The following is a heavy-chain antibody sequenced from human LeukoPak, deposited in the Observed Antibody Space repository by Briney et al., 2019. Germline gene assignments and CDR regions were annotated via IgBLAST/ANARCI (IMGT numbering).Heavy chain of an antibody. CDR2: ITWNSGSI. J-gene: IGHJ6*03. CDR3: ARLHYDILTGYSSDYYYMDV. V-gene: IGHV3-9*01. Sequence: GGSLRLSCAASGFTFDNYAMHWVRQVPGKGLQWVSGITWNSGSIGYADSVKGRFTISRDNAKNYVYLQMNSLRAEDTAVYYCARLHYDILTGYSSDYYYMDVWGKGTTVTVSS. CDR1: GFTFDNYA. D-gene: IGHD3-9*01.